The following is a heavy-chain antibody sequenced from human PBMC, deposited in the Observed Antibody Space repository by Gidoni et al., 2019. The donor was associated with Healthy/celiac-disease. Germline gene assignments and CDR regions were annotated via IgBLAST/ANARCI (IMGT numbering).Heavy chain of an antibody. CDR3: ARYDFWSGYSVGYYYYGMDV. J-gene: IGHJ6*02. D-gene: IGHD3-3*01. V-gene: IGHV3-11*01. CDR2: ISSSGSTI. Sequence: QVQLVESGGGLVKPGGSLRLSGAASGFTFGDYYLSRIRQAPGKGLEWVSYISSSGSTIYYADSVKGRFTISRDNAKNSLYLQMNSLRAEDTAVYYCARYDFWSGYSVGYYYYGMDVWGQGTTVTVSS. CDR1: GFTFGDYY.